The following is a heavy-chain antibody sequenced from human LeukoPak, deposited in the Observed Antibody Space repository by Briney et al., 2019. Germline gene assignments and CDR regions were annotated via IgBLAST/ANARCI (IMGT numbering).Heavy chain of an antibody. CDR1: GFTFSSYW. CDR3: ARDSPYSDSFAYDY. CDR2: INLDGSEK. Sequence: QAGGSLRLSCAASGFTFSSYWMSWVRQAPGKGLEWVANINLDGSEKYYVDSVKGRFTISRDNAKNSLYLQMRSLRAEDTAIYYYARDSPYSDSFAYDYWGQGTLVTVSS. D-gene: IGHD1-26*01. V-gene: IGHV3-7*01. J-gene: IGHJ4*02.